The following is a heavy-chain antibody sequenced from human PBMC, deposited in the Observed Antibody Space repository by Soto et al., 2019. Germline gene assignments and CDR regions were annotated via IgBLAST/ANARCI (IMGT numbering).Heavy chain of an antibody. CDR2: ISYDGSFV. D-gene: IGHD1-1*01. CDR3: AKGRGRNRNFAMDV. V-gene: IGHV3-30*18. CDR1: GLTFSDYG. Sequence: VGSLRLSCVVSGLTFSDYGFHWVRQARGKGLDWVAAISYDGSFVYYADSVRGRFTISRDNSRNTLDLQMNTLRHEDTAVYYCAKGRGRNRNFAMDVWGQGTSVTVSS. J-gene: IGHJ6*02.